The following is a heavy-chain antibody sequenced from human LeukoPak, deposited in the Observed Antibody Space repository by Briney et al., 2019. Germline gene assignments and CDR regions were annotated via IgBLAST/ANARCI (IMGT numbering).Heavy chain of an antibody. V-gene: IGHV3-48*03. CDR1: GFSFSNYE. Sequence: GGSLRLSCAASGFSFSNYEMNWVRQAPGKGLEWVSYISTSGRPTYYADSVKGRFTISRDNAKNSLYLQMNSLRAEDTAVYYCASRSYSSSENDYWGKGPRVTVP. D-gene: IGHD2-2*01. CDR2: ISTSGRPT. J-gene: IGHJ4*02. CDR3: ASRSYSSSENDY.